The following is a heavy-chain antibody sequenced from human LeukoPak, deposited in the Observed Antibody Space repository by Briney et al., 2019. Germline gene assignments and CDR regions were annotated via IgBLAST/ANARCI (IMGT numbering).Heavy chain of an antibody. D-gene: IGHD1-14*01. J-gene: IGHJ4*02. Sequence: SQTLSLTCTVSGASINSAAYYWSWIRQPAGKGLEWIGRIYTSGSTDYNPSLKSRVTISMDTSQNQFSLKLSSVTAADTGVYYCAREREEPYGYLDYWGQGTLVTVSS. V-gene: IGHV4-61*02. CDR2: IYTSGST. CDR3: AREREEPYGYLDY. CDR1: GASINSAAYY.